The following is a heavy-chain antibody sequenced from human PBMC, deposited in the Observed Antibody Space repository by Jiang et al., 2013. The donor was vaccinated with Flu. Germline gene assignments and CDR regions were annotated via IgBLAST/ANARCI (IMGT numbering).Heavy chain of an antibody. Sequence: LLKPSETLSLTCTVSGGSISSYYWSWIRQPPGKGLEWIGYIYYSGSTNYNPSLKSRVTISVDTSKNQFSLKLSSVTAADTAVYYCARDHGSGSYHHFDYWGQGTLVTVSS. J-gene: IGHJ4*02. D-gene: IGHD3-10*01. CDR1: GGSISSYY. CDR3: ARDHGSGSYHHFDY. V-gene: IGHV4-59*01. CDR2: IYYSGST.